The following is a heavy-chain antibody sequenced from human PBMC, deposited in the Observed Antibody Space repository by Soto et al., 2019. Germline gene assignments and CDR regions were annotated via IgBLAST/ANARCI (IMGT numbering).Heavy chain of an antibody. CDR2: IRGDASST. Sequence: PGGSLRLSCVASGFTFSSYWMHWVRQAPGKGLVWVSRIRGDASSTSYADSAKGRFTVSRDNAKNTVYLQMNSLRAEDAAVYYCARGLVYDYYYYMDVWGKGNTVTVSS. CDR3: ARGLVYDYYYYMDV. CDR1: GFTFSSYW. V-gene: IGHV3-74*01. J-gene: IGHJ6*03. D-gene: IGHD6-6*01.